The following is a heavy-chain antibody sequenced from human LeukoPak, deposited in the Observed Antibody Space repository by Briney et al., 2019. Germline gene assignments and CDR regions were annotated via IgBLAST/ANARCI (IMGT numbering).Heavy chain of an antibody. Sequence: GGSLRLSCAASGFTFRNAWMSWVRQAPGKGLEWVSYISSSSRTIYYADPVKGRFTISRDNAKNSLYLQMNSLRAEDTAVFYCARDRGGTDDFWSGYYTGYFDYWGQGTLVTVSS. CDR2: ISSSSRTI. J-gene: IGHJ4*02. V-gene: IGHV3-48*01. CDR3: ARDRGGTDDFWSGYYTGYFDY. CDR1: GFTFRNAW. D-gene: IGHD3-3*01.